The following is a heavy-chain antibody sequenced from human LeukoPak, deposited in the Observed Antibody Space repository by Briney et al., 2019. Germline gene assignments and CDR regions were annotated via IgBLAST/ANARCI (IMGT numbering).Heavy chain of an antibody. J-gene: IGHJ4*02. CDR3: ASYDSIGDFDY. Sequence: PSETLSLTCAVYGGPFSGYYWSWIRQPPGKGLEWIGEINHSGSTNYNPSLKSRVTISVDTSKNQFSLKLSSVTAADTAVYYCASYDSIGDFDYWGQGTLVTVSS. CDR1: GGPFSGYY. D-gene: IGHD3-22*01. CDR2: INHSGST. V-gene: IGHV4-34*01.